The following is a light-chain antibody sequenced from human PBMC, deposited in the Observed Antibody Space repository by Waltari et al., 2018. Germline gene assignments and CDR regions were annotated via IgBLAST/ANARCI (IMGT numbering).Light chain of an antibody. CDR3: AIGHSSGGV. V-gene: IGLV5-45*01. Sequence: PMLTQPASLSASPGASASLTCTFSGGINVAGYHIHWYQQKPGSPPRYLLRYKSDSDKGQGSGVPSRFSGSKDASANTGILRISGLQSEDEADYYCAIGHSSGGVFGGGTRLTVL. J-gene: IGLJ2*01. CDR2: YKSDSDK. CDR1: GGINVAGYH.